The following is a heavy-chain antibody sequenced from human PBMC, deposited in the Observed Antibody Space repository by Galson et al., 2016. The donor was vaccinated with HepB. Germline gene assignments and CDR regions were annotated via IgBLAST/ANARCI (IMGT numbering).Heavy chain of an antibody. CDR3: ARASPSRLLDV. CDR2: IIPMFGTV. J-gene: IGHJ6*02. CDR1: ADTLKNDI. V-gene: IGHV1-69*13. Sequence: SVKVSCKASADTLKNDIVNWVRQAPGQGLEWVGGIIPMFGTVNPAQRFPGRVTISADESTRTVYLGLSRLTYEDTAVYYCARASPSRLLDVWGQVTTVTVSS.